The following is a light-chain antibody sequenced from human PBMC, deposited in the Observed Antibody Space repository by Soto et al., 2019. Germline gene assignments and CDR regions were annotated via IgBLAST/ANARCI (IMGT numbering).Light chain of an antibody. CDR1: SSDVGGYNY. Sequence: QSALTQPASVSGSPGQSITISCTGTSSDVGGYNYVSWYQQHPGKAPKLMIYDVSNRLSGVSNRFSGSKSGNTASLTISGLQADDEADYYCSSYTSSSTPYVFGTGTKVTVL. CDR3: SSYTSSSTPYV. J-gene: IGLJ1*01. V-gene: IGLV2-14*01. CDR2: DVS.